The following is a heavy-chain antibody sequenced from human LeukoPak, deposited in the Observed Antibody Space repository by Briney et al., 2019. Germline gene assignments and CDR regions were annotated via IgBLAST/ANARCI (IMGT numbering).Heavy chain of an antibody. CDR1: GFAVSSNS. J-gene: IGHJ4*02. V-gene: IGHV3-53*01. Sequence: GGSLRLSCTVSGFAVSSNSMSWVRQAPGKGLEWVSFIYSDNTHYSDSVKGRFTISRDNSKNTLYLQMNSLRAEDTAVYYCARGPSGYHNTGGQGTLVTVSS. CDR2: IYSDNT. D-gene: IGHD5-12*01. CDR3: ARGPSGYHNT.